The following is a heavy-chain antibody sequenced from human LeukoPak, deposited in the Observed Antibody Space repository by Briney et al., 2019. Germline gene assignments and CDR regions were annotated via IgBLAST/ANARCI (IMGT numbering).Heavy chain of an antibody. CDR1: GYTFTSYY. V-gene: IGHV1-46*01. D-gene: IGHD2-8*01. CDR2: INPSGGST. CDR3: ARDVNSGMVYATFDY. Sequence: ASVKVSCKASGYTFTSYYMHWVRQAPGQGLEWMGIINPSGGSTSYAQKLQGRVTMTRDTSTSTVYMELSSLRSEDTAVYYCARDVNSGMVYATFDYWGQGTLVTVSS. J-gene: IGHJ4*02.